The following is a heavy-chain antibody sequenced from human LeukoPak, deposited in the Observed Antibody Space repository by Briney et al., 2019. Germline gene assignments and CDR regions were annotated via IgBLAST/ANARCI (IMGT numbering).Heavy chain of an antibody. CDR2: FDPEDGET. D-gene: IGHD6-13*01. CDR3: ARDRGYSSSWYLSVAFDI. V-gene: IGHV1-24*01. J-gene: IGHJ3*02. CDR1: GYTLTELS. Sequence: ASVKVSCKVSGYTLTELSMHWVRQAPGKGLEWMGGFDPEDGETIYAQKFQGRVTMTEDTSTDTAYMELSSLRSEDTAVYYCARDRGYSSSWYLSVAFDIWGQGTMVTVSS.